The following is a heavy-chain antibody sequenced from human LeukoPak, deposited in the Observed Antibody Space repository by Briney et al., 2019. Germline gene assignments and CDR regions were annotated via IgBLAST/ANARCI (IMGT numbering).Heavy chain of an antibody. Sequence: PSETLSLTCTVSGGSISSYYWSWIRQPAGKGLEWIGRIYTSGSTNYNPSLKSRVTMSVDTSKNQFSLKLSSVTAADTAVYYCARDRTAWSGYYNYYYGMDVWGQGTTVTVSS. D-gene: IGHD3-3*01. CDR1: GGSISSYY. V-gene: IGHV4-4*07. CDR2: IYTSGST. J-gene: IGHJ6*02. CDR3: ARDRTAWSGYYNYYYGMDV.